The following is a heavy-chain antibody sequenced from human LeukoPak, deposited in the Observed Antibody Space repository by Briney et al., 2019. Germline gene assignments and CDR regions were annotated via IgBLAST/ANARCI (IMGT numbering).Heavy chain of an antibody. Sequence: ETLSLTCTVSGGSISSSSYYWGWIRQPPGKGLEWVSGISGSGGRTYYADSVKGRFTISRDNSNHMLYLQMNSLRAEDTAVYYCARVGGPYYYYMDVWGKGTTVTVSS. V-gene: IGHV3-23*01. CDR3: ARVGGPYYYYMDV. CDR2: ISGSGGRT. J-gene: IGHJ6*03. D-gene: IGHD3-16*01. CDR1: GGSISSSSYY.